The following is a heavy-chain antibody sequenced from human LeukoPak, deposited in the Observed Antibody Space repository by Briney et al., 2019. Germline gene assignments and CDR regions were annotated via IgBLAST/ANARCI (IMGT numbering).Heavy chain of an antibody. CDR3: ARPTSSGWYSH. CDR1: GFIFSNYD. J-gene: IGHJ3*01. CDR2: ITGSSRTK. D-gene: IGHD6-19*01. V-gene: IGHV3-48*01. Sequence: GGSLRLSCAASGFIFSNYDVNWVRQAPGKGLEWVSYITGSSRTKSYADSVKGRFTISRDNAENSVYLQMNSLRAEDTAVYYCARPTSSGWYSHWGRGTMVTVSS.